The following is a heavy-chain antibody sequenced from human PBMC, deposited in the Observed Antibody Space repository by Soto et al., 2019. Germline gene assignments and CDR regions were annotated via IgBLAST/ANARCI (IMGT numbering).Heavy chain of an antibody. Sequence: EVQVVESGGGLVQPGGSLRLSCAASGFSVTNNYMNWVRQAPGKGLEWVSIIDIGGNTYYADSVKDRFTISRDNSRNTLYLHMASLRAEETAVYYCARGRGSTGYLGPEHYFDYWGQGTLVTVSP. J-gene: IGHJ4*02. CDR2: IDIGGNT. V-gene: IGHV3-66*01. CDR1: GFSVTNNY. CDR3: ARGRGSTGYLGPEHYFDY. D-gene: IGHD2-2*01.